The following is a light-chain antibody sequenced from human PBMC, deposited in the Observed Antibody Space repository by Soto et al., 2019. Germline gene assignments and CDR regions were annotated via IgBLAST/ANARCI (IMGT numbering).Light chain of an antibody. Sequence: EIVLTQSPGTLSLSPGEPVTLSCRASQTVLSSYVAWYQQKPGQAPRLLIYGASSRATGIPDRFSGGGSGTDFTLTITRLEPEDFGIYFCQQYGNPPQTFGQGTKVEI. CDR2: GAS. J-gene: IGKJ1*01. CDR3: QQYGNPPQT. CDR1: QTVLSSY. V-gene: IGKV3-20*01.